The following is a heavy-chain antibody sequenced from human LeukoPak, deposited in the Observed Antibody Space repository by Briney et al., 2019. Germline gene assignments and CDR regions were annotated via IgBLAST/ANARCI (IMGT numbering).Heavy chain of an antibody. D-gene: IGHD5-24*01. CDR3: ARTEMSPFYYYGMDV. CDR1: GFTFSNYE. V-gene: IGHV3-48*03. Sequence: GGSLRLSCAASGFTFSNYEMNWVRQAPGKGLEWISFVSSSGGTMYYADSVRGRFTHSRDNAKTSLYLQMNSLRAEDTAVYYCARTEMSPFYYYGMDVWGQGTTVTVSS. CDR2: VSSSGGTM. J-gene: IGHJ6*02.